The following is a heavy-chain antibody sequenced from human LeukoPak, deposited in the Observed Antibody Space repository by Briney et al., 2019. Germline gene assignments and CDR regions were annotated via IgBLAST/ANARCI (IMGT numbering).Heavy chain of an antibody. J-gene: IGHJ4*02. V-gene: IGHV4-59*01. CDR1: GGSISSYY. D-gene: IGHD6-19*01. CDR3: ARYLVAGTHKPLDC. Sequence: SETLSLTCTVSGGSISSYYWSWIRQPPGKGLEWIGYIYYSGSTNYNPSLKSRVTISVDTSKNQFSLKLSSVTAADTAVYYCARYLVAGTHKPLDCWGQGTLVTVSS. CDR2: IYYSGST.